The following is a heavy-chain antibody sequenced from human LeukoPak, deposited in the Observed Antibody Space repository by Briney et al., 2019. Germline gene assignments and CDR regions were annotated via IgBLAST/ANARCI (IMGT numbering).Heavy chain of an antibody. CDR2: ISGAGRET. V-gene: IGHV3-23*01. CDR1: GFTFGGSA. D-gene: IGHD6-19*01. Sequence: GGSLRLSCEASGFTFGGSAMSWVCQAPGKGLEWISDISGAGRETYYADSVKGRFTISRDNSKNTLYLQLDSLGAEDTAVYFCAKIDSPRVGWRAPFDYWGQGTLVTVSS. J-gene: IGHJ4*02. CDR3: AKIDSPRVGWRAPFDY.